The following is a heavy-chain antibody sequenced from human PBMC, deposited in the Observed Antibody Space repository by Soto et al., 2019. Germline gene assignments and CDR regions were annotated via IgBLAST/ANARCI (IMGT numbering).Heavy chain of an antibody. Sequence: QVQLQQSGPGLVKPSQTLSLTCAISGDSVSSNDAVWNWIRQSPSRGLEWLGRTYYRSIWQTEYEVSEKGRMPINADASTYQFSLQLNFVTPEDTAMYYCARLVGNSWLDHWGQGTLVTVSA. V-gene: IGHV6-1*01. CDR2: TYYRSIWQT. J-gene: IGHJ5*02. CDR3: ARLVGNSWLDH. CDR1: GDSVSSNDAV. D-gene: IGHD6-6*01.